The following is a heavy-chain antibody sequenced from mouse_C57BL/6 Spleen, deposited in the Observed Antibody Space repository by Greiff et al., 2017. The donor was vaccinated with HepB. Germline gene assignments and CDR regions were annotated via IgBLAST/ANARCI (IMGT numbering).Heavy chain of an antibody. CDR1: GYTFTTYP. J-gene: IGHJ1*03. V-gene: IGHV1-47*01. D-gene: IGHD3-2*02. Sequence: VKLMESGAELVKPGASVKMSCKASGYTFTTYPLEWMKQNHGKSLEWIGNFHPYNDDTKYNEKFKGKATLTVEKSSSTVYLELSRLTSDDSAVYYCARSSSGYVSYWYFDVWGTGTTVTVSS. CDR2: FHPYNDDT. CDR3: ARSSSGYVSYWYFDV.